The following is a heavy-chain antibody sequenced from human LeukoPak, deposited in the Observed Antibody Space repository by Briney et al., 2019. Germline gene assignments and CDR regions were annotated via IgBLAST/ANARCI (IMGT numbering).Heavy chain of an antibody. Sequence: GGSLRLSCAASGFTFNDYAMHWVRQAPGKGLEWVSGISWNSGSIGYADSVKGRFTNSRDNAKNSLYLQMNSLRAEDTALYYCAKDTNYSPSYYFEYWGQGTLVTVSS. CDR1: GFTFNDYA. V-gene: IGHV3-9*01. J-gene: IGHJ4*02. D-gene: IGHD6-13*01. CDR2: ISWNSGSI. CDR3: AKDTNYSPSYYFEY.